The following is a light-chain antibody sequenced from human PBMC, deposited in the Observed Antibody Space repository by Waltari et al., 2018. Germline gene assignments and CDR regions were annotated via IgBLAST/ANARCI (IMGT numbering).Light chain of an antibody. CDR1: ATDIGGYNY. Sequence: QSALTQPASVSGSPGQSITISCTGTATDIGGYNYVSWYQQHPGKAPKLVIFDVSSRPSGISHRFSASKFGNTASLTISGLQPDDEADYYCCSFTSSSTWVFGGGTKLTVL. J-gene: IGLJ3*02. CDR2: DVS. CDR3: CSFTSSSTWV. V-gene: IGLV2-14*03.